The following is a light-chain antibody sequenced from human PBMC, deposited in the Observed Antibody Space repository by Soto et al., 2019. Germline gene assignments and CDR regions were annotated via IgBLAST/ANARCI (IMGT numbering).Light chain of an antibody. CDR1: QSVSSY. Sequence: EIVLTQSPATLPLSPGERATLSCRASQSVSSYSAWYQQKPGQAPRLLIYDASNRATGIPARFSGSGSGTDFTLTISSLEPEDCAVYYCQQRSNWPPTFGQGTKVEIK. J-gene: IGKJ1*01. CDR2: DAS. V-gene: IGKV3-11*01. CDR3: QQRSNWPPT.